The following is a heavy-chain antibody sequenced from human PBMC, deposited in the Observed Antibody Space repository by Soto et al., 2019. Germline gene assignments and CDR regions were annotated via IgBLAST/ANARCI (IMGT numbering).Heavy chain of an antibody. CDR2: VNPILSMS. CDR1: GDTFSFYT. V-gene: IGHV1-69*02. D-gene: IGHD5-12*01. Sequence: SVKVSCKASGDTFSFYTINWVRQAPGLGLEWMGRVNPILSMSNYAESVKGRFTISRDNSKDTLYLQMNSLRAEDTAVYYCARGSGGSDYWGQGTLVTVPQ. J-gene: IGHJ4*02. CDR3: ARGSGGSDY.